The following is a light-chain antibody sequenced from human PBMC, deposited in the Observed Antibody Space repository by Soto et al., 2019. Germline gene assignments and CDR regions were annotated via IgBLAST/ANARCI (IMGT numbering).Light chain of an antibody. V-gene: IGLV2-23*01. Sequence: QSVLTQPASVSGSPGQSITLSCTGTSSDLGSYNLVSWYQQHPGKAPKLMIYEGSKRPSGVSYRFSGSKSGNTASLTISGLQTEDEADYYSCSYAGSSTFVFGTGTKVTVL. CDR1: SSDLGSYNL. J-gene: IGLJ1*01. CDR3: CSYAGSSTFV. CDR2: EGS.